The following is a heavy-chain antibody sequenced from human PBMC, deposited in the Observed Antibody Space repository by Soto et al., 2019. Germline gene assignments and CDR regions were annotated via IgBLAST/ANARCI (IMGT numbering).Heavy chain of an antibody. D-gene: IGHD3-10*01. J-gene: IGHJ4*02. V-gene: IGHV3-33*01. Sequence: WGSLRLSCAASGFTFSSYGMHWVRQAPGKGLEWVAVIWYDGSNKYYADSVKGRFTISRDNSKNTLYLQMNSLRAEDTAVYYCARDGLKYGSGSYYWGQGTLVTVSS. CDR1: GFTFSSYG. CDR2: IWYDGSNK. CDR3: ARDGLKYGSGSYY.